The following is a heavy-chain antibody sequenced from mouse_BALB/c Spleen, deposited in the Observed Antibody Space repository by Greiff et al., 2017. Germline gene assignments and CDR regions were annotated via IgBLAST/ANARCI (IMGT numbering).Heavy chain of an antibody. J-gene: IGHJ1*01. V-gene: IGHV1-14*01. CDR2: INPYNDGT. CDR3: ARSYGNYWYFDV. Sequence: VQLKESGPELVKPGASVKMSCKASGYTFTSYVMHWVKQKPGQGLEWIGYINPYNDGTKYNEKFKGKATLTSDKSSSTAYMELSSLTSEDSAVYYCARSYGNYWYFDVWGAGTTVTVSS. D-gene: IGHD2-10*02. CDR1: GYTFTSYV.